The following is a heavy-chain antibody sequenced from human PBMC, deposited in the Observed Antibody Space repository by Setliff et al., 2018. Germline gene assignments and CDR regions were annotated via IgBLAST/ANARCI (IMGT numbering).Heavy chain of an antibody. J-gene: IGHJ3*01. D-gene: IGHD1-26*01. Sequence: PGGSLRLSCAASGFTFDDYGMSWVRQAPGKGLVWVSRINSDGSSTSYADSVKGRFIIFRDNAKNTLYLQMNSLRAEDTAVYYCARVGGPAASIRAWGQGTMVTVSS. V-gene: IGHV3-74*01. CDR3: ARVGGPAASIRA. CDR1: GFTFDDYG. CDR2: INSDGSST.